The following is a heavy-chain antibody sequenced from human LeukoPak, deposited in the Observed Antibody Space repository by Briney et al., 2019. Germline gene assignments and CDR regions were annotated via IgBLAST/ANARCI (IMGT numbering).Heavy chain of an antibody. CDR1: GFTFSSYA. Sequence: GSLRLSCAASGFTFSSYAMSWVRQAPGKGLEWVSAISGSGGSTYYADSVKGRFTISRDNSKNTLYLQMNSLRAEDTAVYYCAKGRESGYYYDYWGQGTLVTVSS. J-gene: IGHJ4*02. CDR3: AKGRESGYYYDY. CDR2: ISGSGGST. D-gene: IGHD3-22*01. V-gene: IGHV3-23*01.